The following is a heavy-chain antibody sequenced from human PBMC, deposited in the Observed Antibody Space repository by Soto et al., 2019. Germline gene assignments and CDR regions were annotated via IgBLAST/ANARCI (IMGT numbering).Heavy chain of an antibody. CDR3: ARDWGGGSTKY. CDR2: IYTSGST. CDR1: GGSISSYY. D-gene: IGHD3-16*01. Sequence: KPSETLSLTCTVSGGSISSYYCSWIRQPAGKGLEWIGRIYTSGSTNYNPSLKSRVTMSVDTSQNQFSLKLSSLTAADTALYYSARDWGGGSTKYWGKGTLVTVS. V-gene: IGHV4-4*07. J-gene: IGHJ4*02.